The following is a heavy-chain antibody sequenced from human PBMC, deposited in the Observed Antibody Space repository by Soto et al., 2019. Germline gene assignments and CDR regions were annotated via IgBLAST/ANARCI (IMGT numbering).Heavy chain of an antibody. Sequence: GGSLRLSCAASGFTFNNYAMSWVRQAPGKGLEWVPTITGSGFDTYYADSVKGRFTISRDNSRNTLYLEMHSLRAEDTALYYCAKDPDCSIISCSNWFDPWGQGTLVTVSS. CDR1: GFTFNNYA. V-gene: IGHV3-23*01. CDR2: ITGSGFDT. CDR3: AKDPDCSIISCSNWFDP. J-gene: IGHJ5*02. D-gene: IGHD2-2*01.